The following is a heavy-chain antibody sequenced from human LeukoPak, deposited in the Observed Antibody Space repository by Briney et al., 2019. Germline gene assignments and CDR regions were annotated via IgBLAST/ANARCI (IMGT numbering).Heavy chain of an antibody. CDR2: IIPIFGTA. Sequence: GASVKVSCKSSGGTFSSYAISWVRQAPGQWLEWMGGIIPIFGTANYAQKFQGRVTITADESTSTAYMELSSLRSEDTAVYYCARVVRSKKKGDYMDVWGKGTTVTVSS. D-gene: IGHD2-2*01. J-gene: IGHJ6*03. V-gene: IGHV1-69*01. CDR1: GGTFSSYA. CDR3: ARVVRSKKKGDYMDV.